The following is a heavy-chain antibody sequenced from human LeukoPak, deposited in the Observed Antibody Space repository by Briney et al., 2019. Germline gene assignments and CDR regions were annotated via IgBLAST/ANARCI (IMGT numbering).Heavy chain of an antibody. V-gene: IGHV4-38-2*02. CDR2: IYHSGKT. CDR1: GYSISSGYY. J-gene: IGHJ5*02. D-gene: IGHD6-13*01. Sequence: SETLSLTCSVSGYSISSGYYWGWIRQPPGKGLEWIGSIYHSGKTYYNPSLKSRVTISVDMSKNQFSLKLNSVTAADTAVYYCARVVAAAGNNWFDPWGQGTLVTVSS. CDR3: ARVVAAAGNNWFDP.